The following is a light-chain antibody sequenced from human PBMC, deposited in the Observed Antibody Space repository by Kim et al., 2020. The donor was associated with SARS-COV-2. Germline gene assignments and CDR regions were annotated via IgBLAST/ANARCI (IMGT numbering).Light chain of an antibody. V-gene: IGLV3-1*01. CDR1: KLGDKY. CDR3: QAWDSSTAYWV. CDR2: QDS. J-gene: IGLJ3*02. Sequence: PGQTASLTCSGDKLGDKYACWYQQKPGQSPVLVIYQDSKRPSGIPERFSGSNSGNTATLTISGTQAMDEADYYCQAWDSSTAYWVFGGGTQLTVL.